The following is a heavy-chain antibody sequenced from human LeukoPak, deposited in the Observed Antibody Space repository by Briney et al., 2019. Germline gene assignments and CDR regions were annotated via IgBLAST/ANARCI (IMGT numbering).Heavy chain of an antibody. CDR1: GFTVSSNY. J-gene: IGHJ3*02. Sequence: GGSLRLSCAASGFTVSSNYMSWVRQAPGKGLEWVSVIYSGGSTYYADSVKGRFTISRDNAKNSLYLQMNSLRAEDTAVYYCARDFGYCSGGSCYSIEGDAFDIWGQGTMVTVSS. V-gene: IGHV3-66*01. D-gene: IGHD2-15*01. CDR2: IYSGGST. CDR3: ARDFGYCSGGSCYSIEGDAFDI.